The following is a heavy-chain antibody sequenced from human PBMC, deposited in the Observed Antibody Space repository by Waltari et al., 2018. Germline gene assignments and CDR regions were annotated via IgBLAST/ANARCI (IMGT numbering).Heavy chain of an antibody. J-gene: IGHJ4*02. Sequence: QLQLQESGPGLVKPSETLSLTCTVSGGSISSSSSYWGWIRPPPGKGLEWIGSIYYSGSTYYNPSLKSRVTISVDTSKNQFSLKLSSVTAADTAVYYCARGPDYDFWSGYFTFDYWGQGTLVTVSS. V-gene: IGHV4-39*01. D-gene: IGHD3-3*01. CDR3: ARGPDYDFWSGYFTFDY. CDR1: GGSISSSSSY. CDR2: IYYSGST.